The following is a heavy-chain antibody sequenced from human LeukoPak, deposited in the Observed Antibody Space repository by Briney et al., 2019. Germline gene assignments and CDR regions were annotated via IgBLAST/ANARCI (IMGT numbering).Heavy chain of an antibody. V-gene: IGHV1-69*05. J-gene: IGHJ6*03. D-gene: IGHD2-2*01. CDR1: GGTFSSYA. Sequence: GSSVKVSCKASGGTFSSYAISWVRQAPGQGLEWMGGIIPIFGTANYAQKFQGRVTITTDESTSTAYMELSSLRSEDTAVYYCARGPLGCSSTSCSSLYYYYYMDVWGKGTTVTVSS. CDR2: IIPIFGTA. CDR3: ARGPLGCSSTSCSSLYYYYYMDV.